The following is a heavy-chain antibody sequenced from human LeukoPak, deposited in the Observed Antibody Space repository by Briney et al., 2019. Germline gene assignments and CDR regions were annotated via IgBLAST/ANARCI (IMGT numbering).Heavy chain of an antibody. D-gene: IGHD3-10*01. CDR2: IYYSGST. V-gene: IGHV4-39*01. J-gene: IGHJ5*02. CDR3: ARGRIGSQPPNWFDP. Sequence: SETLSLTCTVSGGSISSSTYYWGWIRQPPGKGLEWIGSIYYSGSTYYNPSLKSRVTISVDTSKNQFSLKLSSVTAADTAVYYCARGRIGSQPPNWFDPWGQGTLVTVSS. CDR1: GGSISSSTYY.